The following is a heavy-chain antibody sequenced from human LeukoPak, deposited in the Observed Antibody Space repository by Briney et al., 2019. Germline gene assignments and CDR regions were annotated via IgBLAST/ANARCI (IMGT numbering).Heavy chain of an antibody. CDR3: ANAAVAGTLDY. V-gene: IGHV4-59*01. CDR2: IYYSGST. D-gene: IGHD6-19*01. Sequence: SETLSLTCTVSGGSISSYYWSWIRQPPGKGLEWIGYIYYSGSTNYNPSLKSRVTISVDTSKNQFSLKLSSVTAADTAVYYCANAAVAGTLDYWGQGTLVTVSS. J-gene: IGHJ4*02. CDR1: GGSISSYY.